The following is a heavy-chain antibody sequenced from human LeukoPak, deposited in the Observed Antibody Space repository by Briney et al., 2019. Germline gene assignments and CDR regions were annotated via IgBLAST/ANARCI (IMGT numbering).Heavy chain of an antibody. D-gene: IGHD3-10*01. CDR1: GYTFTSYG. J-gene: IGHJ4*02. CDR2: ITTYNGNT. CDR3: ARGSRAGEWDYDN. V-gene: IGHV1-18*01. Sequence: ASVKVSCKASGYTFTSYGISWVRQAPGQGLEWMGWITTYNGNTKYVQKLQGRVTMTSDTSTSTAYMELRSLRSDDTAVYYCARGSRAGEWDYDNWGQGTLVTVSS.